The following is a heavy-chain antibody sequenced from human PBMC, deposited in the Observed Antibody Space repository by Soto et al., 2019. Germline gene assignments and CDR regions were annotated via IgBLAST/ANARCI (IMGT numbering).Heavy chain of an antibody. J-gene: IGHJ5*02. V-gene: IGHV6-1*01. CDR1: GDSVSSNSAA. D-gene: IGHD6-13*01. CDR2: TYYRSKWYN. CDR3: ARDHKRRNSSSWYHNWIEP. Sequence: SQTLSLPCAISGDSVSSNSAAWNWIRQSPSRGLEWLGRTYYRSKWYNDYAVSVKSRITINPDTSKNQFSLQLNSVTPEDTAVYYRARDHKRRNSSSWYHNWIEPWGEGSLVTV.